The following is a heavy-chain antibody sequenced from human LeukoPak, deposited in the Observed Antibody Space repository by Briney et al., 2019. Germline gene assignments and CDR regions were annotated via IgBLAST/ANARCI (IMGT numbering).Heavy chain of an antibody. V-gene: IGHV3-21*01. Sequence: GGSLRLSCAASGFSFSSYTMNWVRQAPGKGLEWVSSISSSSSYIYYADSLKGRFTISRDNAKNSLYLQMNNLRAEDTAVYYCARDGRRRDYCDSGSCYWYFDLWGRGTLVTVSS. CDR2: ISSSSSYI. CDR1: GFSFSSYT. J-gene: IGHJ2*01. D-gene: IGHD2-15*01. CDR3: ARDGRRRDYCDSGSCYWYFDL.